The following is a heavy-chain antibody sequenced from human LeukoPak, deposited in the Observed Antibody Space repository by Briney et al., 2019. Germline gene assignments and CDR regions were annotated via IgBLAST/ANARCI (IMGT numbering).Heavy chain of an antibody. D-gene: IGHD5-12*01. CDR1: GGSISSSDYY. Sequence: SETLSLTCTVSGGSISSSDYYWGWIRQAPGKGLEWIGNIYYSGSTYYNPSLKSRVTISVDTSNNQFPLKLSSVTAADTAVYYCARWVATPRGYFDYWGQGTLVTVSS. J-gene: IGHJ4*02. CDR3: ARWVATPRGYFDY. CDR2: IYYSGST. V-gene: IGHV4-39*01.